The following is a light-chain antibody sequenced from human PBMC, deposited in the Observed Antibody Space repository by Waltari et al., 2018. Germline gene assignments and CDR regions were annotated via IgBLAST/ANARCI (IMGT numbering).Light chain of an antibody. CDR1: QSVSSN. V-gene: IGKV3-15*01. CDR2: GAS. J-gene: IGKJ2*01. CDR3: QQYNNWPYT. Sequence: EIVITQSPPTLSVSPGERAPLSCRASQSVSSNLAWSQQKPGQAPSLLIYGASTRATGIPARFRGSGSGTEFTLTISSLQSEDFAVYYCQQYNNWPYTFGQGTKLEIK.